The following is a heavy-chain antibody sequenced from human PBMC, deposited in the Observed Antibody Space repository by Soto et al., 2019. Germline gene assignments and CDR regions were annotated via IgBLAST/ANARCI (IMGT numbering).Heavy chain of an antibody. CDR3: AKEVGSGHYDY. D-gene: IGHD3-22*01. Sequence: QVQLVESGGGVVQPGRSLRLSCAASGFNLRNYGMHWVRQAPGKGLEWVAVISYDRSDYADSVKGRFTISRDNSKNTLYLQMSSLRAEDTAVYYCAKEVGSGHYDYWGQGILVTVSS. CDR1: GFNLRNYG. CDR2: ISYDRS. V-gene: IGHV3-30*18. J-gene: IGHJ4*02.